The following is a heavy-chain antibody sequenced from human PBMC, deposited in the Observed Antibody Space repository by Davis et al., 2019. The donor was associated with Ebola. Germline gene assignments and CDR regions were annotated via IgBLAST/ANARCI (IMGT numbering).Heavy chain of an antibody. J-gene: IGHJ4*02. CDR2: IYYSGST. CDR1: GGSFSGYY. CDR3: ARSFIIPYFDY. V-gene: IGHV4-31*11. Sequence: SETLSLTCAVYGGSFSGYYWSWIRQYPGKGLEWIGYIYYSGSTYYNPSLKSRVTISVDTSKNQFSLKLSSVTAADTAVYYCARSFIIPYFDYWGQGTLVTVSS. D-gene: IGHD3-10*01.